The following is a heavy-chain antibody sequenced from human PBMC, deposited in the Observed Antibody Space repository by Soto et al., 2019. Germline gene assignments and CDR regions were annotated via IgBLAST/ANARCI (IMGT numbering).Heavy chain of an antibody. CDR3: ARDEAGGLGAFDI. CDR1: GGSIGSYD. Sequence: SETLSLTCTVAGGSIGSYDWSWIRQPPGKGLEWIGYIYYSGSTNYNPSLKSRVTISVDTSKNQFSLKLSSVTAADTAVYYCARDEAGGLGAFDIWGQGTMVPVSS. V-gene: IGHV4-59*01. J-gene: IGHJ3*02. CDR2: IYYSGST. D-gene: IGHD3-16*01.